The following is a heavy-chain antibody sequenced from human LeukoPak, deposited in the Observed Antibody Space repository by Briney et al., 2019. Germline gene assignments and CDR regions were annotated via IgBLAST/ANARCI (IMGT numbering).Heavy chain of an antibody. V-gene: IGHV3-49*03. CDR3: TISRVMVILFDY. CDR2: IRSKAYGGTT. J-gene: IGHJ4*02. CDR1: GFTFGDYA. Sequence: GGSLRLSCTASGFTFGDYAMSWFRQAPGKGLGWVGFIRSKAYGGTTEYAASVKGRFTISRDDSKSIAYLQMNSLKTEDTAVYYCTISRVMVILFDYWGQGTLVTVSS. D-gene: IGHD3-22*01.